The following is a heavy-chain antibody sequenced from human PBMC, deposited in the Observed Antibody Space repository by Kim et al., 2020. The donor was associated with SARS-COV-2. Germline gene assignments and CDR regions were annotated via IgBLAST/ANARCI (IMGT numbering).Heavy chain of an antibody. J-gene: IGHJ4*02. CDR2: IKEDGSQK. CDR3: GKCGSWTFDF. CDR1: GFTFSNFW. D-gene: IGHD6-13*01. V-gene: IGHV3-7*01. Sequence: GGSLRLSCVASGFTFSNFWMPWVRHAPGKGLEWVSLIKEDGSQKYYVDSVSGRFTISRDNAKNSLFLQLNSLSAEDTALYYCGKCGSWTFDFWGQGTLVTVSS.